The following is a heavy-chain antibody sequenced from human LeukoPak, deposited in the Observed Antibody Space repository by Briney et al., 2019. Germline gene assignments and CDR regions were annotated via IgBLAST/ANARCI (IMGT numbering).Heavy chain of an antibody. Sequence: GGSLRLSCATSGSSFSSYAMSWVRQAPGKGLEWVSAMSSSDDGRYYAASVRGRFTISRDTSRSTLYLQMNSLRAEDAAVYYCAKAPVTSCRGAFCYPFDYWGQGTLVTVSS. J-gene: IGHJ4*02. CDR1: GSSFSSYA. CDR2: MSSSDDGR. CDR3: AKAPVTSCRGAFCYPFDY. V-gene: IGHV3-23*01. D-gene: IGHD2-15*01.